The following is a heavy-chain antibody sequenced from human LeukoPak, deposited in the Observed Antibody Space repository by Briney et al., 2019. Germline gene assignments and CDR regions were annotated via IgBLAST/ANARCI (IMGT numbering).Heavy chain of an antibody. J-gene: IGHJ4*02. Sequence: PGGSLRLSCAASGFTFNSYAMSWVRQAPGKGLEWVSAISGSGGSTYYADSVKGRVTISRDNSKNTLYLQMNSLRAEDTAVYYCAKDGEMATVYFDYWGQGTLVTVSS. D-gene: IGHD5-24*01. V-gene: IGHV3-23*01. CDR2: ISGSGGST. CDR3: AKDGEMATVYFDY. CDR1: GFTFNSYA.